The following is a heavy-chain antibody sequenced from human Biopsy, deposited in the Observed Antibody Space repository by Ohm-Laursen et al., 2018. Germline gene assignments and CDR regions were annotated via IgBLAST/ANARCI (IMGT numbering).Heavy chain of an antibody. J-gene: IGHJ4*02. V-gene: IGHV4-34*08. CDR1: GKTFSDYQ. D-gene: IGHD2-15*01. Sequence: TLSLTCAVFGKTFSDYQWSWIRQPPGKGLEWIGQINQAGTTNYNPSLKSRVSISAGACKYEFSLRLTSVTAADTAVYLCGNEVHGRDYWGLGAQVTVSS. CDR3: GNEVHGRDY. CDR2: INQAGTT.